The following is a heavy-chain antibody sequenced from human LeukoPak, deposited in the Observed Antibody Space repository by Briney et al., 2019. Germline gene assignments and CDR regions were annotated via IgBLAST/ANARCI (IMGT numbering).Heavy chain of an antibody. D-gene: IGHD2-2*01. J-gene: IGHJ4*02. CDR1: GYSISSGYY. Sequence: SETLSLTCTVSGYSISSGYYWGWIRQPPGKGLEWIGNIYHSGSTYYNPSLKSRVTISVDTSKNQFSLKLSSVTAADTAVYYCARDVIVVVPAAEFDYWGQGTLVTVSS. CDR2: IYHSGST. V-gene: IGHV4-38-2*02. CDR3: ARDVIVVVPAAEFDY.